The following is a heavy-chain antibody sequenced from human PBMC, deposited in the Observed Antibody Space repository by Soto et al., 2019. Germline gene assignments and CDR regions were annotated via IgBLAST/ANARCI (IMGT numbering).Heavy chain of an antibody. CDR1: GGSFSGYY. CDR3: ARGYSSGWYGGY. Sequence: QVQLQQWGAGLLKPSETLSLTCAVYGGSFSGYYWSWIRQPPGKGLEWIGEINHSGSTNYNPSLKSRVTISVYTSKNQFSLQLSSVTAADTAVYYCARGYSSGWYGGYWGQGTLVTVSS. J-gene: IGHJ4*02. CDR2: INHSGST. D-gene: IGHD6-19*01. V-gene: IGHV4-34*01.